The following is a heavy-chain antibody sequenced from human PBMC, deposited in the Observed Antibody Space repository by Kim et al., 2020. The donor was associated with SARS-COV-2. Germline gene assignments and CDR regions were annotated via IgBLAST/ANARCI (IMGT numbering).Heavy chain of an antibody. CDR3: ARADWFDP. V-gene: IGHV1-3*01. J-gene: IGHJ5*02. CDR2: NGNT. Sequence: NGNTKYSPKLQGRVTITRDTSASTAYMELSSLRSEDTAVYYCARADWFDPWGQGTLVTVSS.